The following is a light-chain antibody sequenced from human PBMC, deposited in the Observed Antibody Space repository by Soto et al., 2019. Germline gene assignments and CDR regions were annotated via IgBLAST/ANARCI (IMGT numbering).Light chain of an antibody. CDR1: QSVSGN. CDR3: QQRSNWPPEIT. V-gene: IGKV3D-15*01. Sequence: EIVITQSPITLSVSPGERATLSCRDIQSVSGNLAWYQQKPGQAPRLLIYGVSSRATGIPDRFSASGSGTDFTLTISRLESEDFAVYYCQQRSNWPPEITFGQGTRLEIK. J-gene: IGKJ5*01. CDR2: GVS.